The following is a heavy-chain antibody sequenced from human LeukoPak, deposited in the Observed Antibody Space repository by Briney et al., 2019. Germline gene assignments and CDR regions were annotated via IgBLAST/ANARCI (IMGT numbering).Heavy chain of an antibody. CDR1: GLGSRTVA. CDR3: AKASWVSSTDAMR. D-gene: IGHD3-16*01. V-gene: IGHV3-23*01. J-gene: IGHJ4*02. Sequence: GLSLRLSCPASGLGSRTVAMRCTGSGRARGREWVSSIRGNGETFYADSVKGRFTLSSDSSRNTEYLQLNNLRVEDTAIYYSAKASWVSSTDAMRWGQGTLVTVSS. CDR2: IRGNGET.